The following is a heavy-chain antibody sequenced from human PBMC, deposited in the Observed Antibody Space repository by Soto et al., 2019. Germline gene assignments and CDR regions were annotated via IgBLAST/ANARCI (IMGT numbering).Heavy chain of an antibody. D-gene: IGHD3-22*01. CDR2: ISYNGKKK. CDR3: AREQFEDGRGHYDH. J-gene: IGHJ4*02. Sequence: QVQLVESGGGVVQPGGSLRLSCAASGFAFSTSVIHWVRQAPGKGLEWMAHISYNGKKKHYADSVKGRFTVSRDISESTLYLQMNSLRAEDTAVYYCAREQFEDGRGHYDHWGQGTLVSVSS. CDR1: GFAFSTSV. V-gene: IGHV3-30*03.